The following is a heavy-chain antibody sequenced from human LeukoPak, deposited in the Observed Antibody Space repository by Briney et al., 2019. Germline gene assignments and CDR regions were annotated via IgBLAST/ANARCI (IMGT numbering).Heavy chain of an antibody. CDR2: IIPIFGTA. D-gene: IGHD3-3*02. J-gene: IGHJ6*03. CDR1: GGTFSSYA. V-gene: IGHV1-69*05. Sequence: ASVKVSCKASGGTFSSYAISWVRQAPGQGLEWMGGIIPIFGTANYAQKFQGRVTITTDESTSTAFMDLSSLRSEDTAVYYCARGKLGYYYYHMDAWGKGTTVTVSS. CDR3: ARGKLGYYYYHMDA.